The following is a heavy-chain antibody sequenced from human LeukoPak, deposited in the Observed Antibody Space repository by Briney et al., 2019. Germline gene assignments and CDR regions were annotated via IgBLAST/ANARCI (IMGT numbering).Heavy chain of an antibody. CDR2: INHSGST. D-gene: IGHD2-2*01. CDR3: ARGRIGYCSSTSCSNLFDP. Sequence: PSETLSLTCAVYGGSFSGYYWSWIRQPPGKGLEWIGEINHSGSTNYNPSLKSRVTISVDTSKNQFSLKLSSVTAADTAVYYCARGRIGYCSSTSCSNLFDPWGQGTLVTVSS. V-gene: IGHV4-34*01. CDR1: GGSFSGYY. J-gene: IGHJ5*02.